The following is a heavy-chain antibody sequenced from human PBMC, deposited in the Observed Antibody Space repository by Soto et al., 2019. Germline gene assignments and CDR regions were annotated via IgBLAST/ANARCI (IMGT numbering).Heavy chain of an antibody. Sequence: PSETLSLTCTVSGGSISSYYWSWIRQPPGKRLEWIGYIYYSGSTNYNPSLKSRVTISVDTSKNQFSLKLSSVTAADTAVYYCARDRSWRRVRGIYYYGMDVWGQGTTVTVSS. V-gene: IGHV4-59*01. D-gene: IGHD3-10*01. CDR2: IYYSGST. CDR3: ARDRSWRRVRGIYYYGMDV. CDR1: GGSISSYY. J-gene: IGHJ6*02.